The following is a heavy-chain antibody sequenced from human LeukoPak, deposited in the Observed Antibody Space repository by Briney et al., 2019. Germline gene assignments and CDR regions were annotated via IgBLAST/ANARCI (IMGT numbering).Heavy chain of an antibody. CDR1: GFTFSDYS. J-gene: IGHJ4*02. V-gene: IGHV3-53*01. CDR2: IYSGGSI. D-gene: IGHD2-2*01. CDR3: ARGIQNCISTACWQPLDY. Sequence: GGSLRLSCAASGFTFSDYSKSWVRQAPGKGLEWVSLIYSGGSIHYADSVEGRFTISRDNSKNTLYLQMNSLRAEDTAVYYCARGIQNCISTACWQPLDYWGQGTLVTVSS.